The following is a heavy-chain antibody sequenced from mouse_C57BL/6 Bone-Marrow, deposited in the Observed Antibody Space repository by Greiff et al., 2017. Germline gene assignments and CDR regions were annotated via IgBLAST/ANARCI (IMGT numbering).Heavy chain of an antibody. CDR2: IYPNSGGT. CDR1: GYTFTSYW. CDR3: ARSVYYYGSSYAMDY. D-gene: IGHD1-1*01. V-gene: IGHV1-72*01. Sequence: QVQLKQPGAELVKPGASVKLSCKASGYTFTSYWMHWVKQRPGRGLEWIGRIYPNSGGTKYNEKFKSKATLTVDKHSSTAYMQLSSLTSEDSAVYYCARSVYYYGSSYAMDYWGQGTSVTVSS. J-gene: IGHJ4*01.